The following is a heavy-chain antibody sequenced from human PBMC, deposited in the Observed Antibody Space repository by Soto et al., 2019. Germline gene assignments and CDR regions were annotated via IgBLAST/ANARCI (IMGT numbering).Heavy chain of an antibody. CDR3: ARDMTGTDDY. V-gene: IGHV3-74*01. D-gene: IGHD1-20*01. CDR2: INPDGSST. CDR1: GFTFSNYW. J-gene: IGHJ4*02. Sequence: EVQLVGSGGGLVQPGGSLRVSCAASGFTFSNYWMHWVRQGPGKGLVWVAHINPDGSSTSYADSVKGRFTISRDNAKNTLYLQMNSRRAEDTAVYYCARDMTGTDDYWGQGTLVSVSS.